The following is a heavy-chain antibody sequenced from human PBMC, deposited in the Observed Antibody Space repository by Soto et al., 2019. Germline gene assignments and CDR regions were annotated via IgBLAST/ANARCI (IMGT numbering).Heavy chain of an antibody. D-gene: IGHD6-13*01. J-gene: IGHJ4*02. V-gene: IGHV4-34*01. CDR2: IDHSGRT. Sequence: QVQLQQWGAGLLKPSETLSLTCAVYGGSFSGHYWTWIRQPPGQGLEWIGAIDHSGRTNYNPSLQRRDTISARSSKNQFSLMLSSVTAADTAVYYCARLGPIGTDGLTDSWGQGTLVTVSS. CDR3: ARLGPIGTDGLTDS. CDR1: GGSFSGHY.